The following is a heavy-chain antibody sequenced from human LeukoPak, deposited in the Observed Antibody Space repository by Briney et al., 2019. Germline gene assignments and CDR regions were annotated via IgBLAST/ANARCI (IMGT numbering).Heavy chain of an antibody. CDR1: GFTFSSYS. V-gene: IGHV3-21*01. CDR2: ISSSSSYI. J-gene: IGHJ5*02. Sequence: PGGSLRLSCAASGFTFSSYSMNWVRQAPGKGLEWVSSISSSSSYIYYADSENGRFTISRDNAKNSLYLQMNSLRAEDTAVYYCARAWTPYYDSSGYSTPADWFDPWGQGTLVTVSS. CDR3: ARAWTPYYDSSGYSTPADWFDP. D-gene: IGHD3-22*01.